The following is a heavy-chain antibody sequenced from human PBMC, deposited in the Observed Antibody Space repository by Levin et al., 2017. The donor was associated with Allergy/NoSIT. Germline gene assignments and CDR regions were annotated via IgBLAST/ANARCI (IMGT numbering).Heavy chain of an antibody. Sequence: GESLKISCKASGYTFTGYYMHWVRQAPGQGLEWMGWINPNSGVTNYAQKFQGRVTMARDTSISTAYMELSRLRSDDTAVYYCAREESLGDIVVVVAATGAFDIWGQGTLVTVSS. V-gene: IGHV1-2*02. CDR3: AREESLGDIVVVVAATGAFDI. J-gene: IGHJ3*02. D-gene: IGHD2-15*01. CDR1: GYTFTGYY. CDR2: INPNSGVT.